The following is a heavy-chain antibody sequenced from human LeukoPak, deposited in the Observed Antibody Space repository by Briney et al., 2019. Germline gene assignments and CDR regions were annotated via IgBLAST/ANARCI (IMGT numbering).Heavy chain of an antibody. CDR2: ISNDGSNQ. D-gene: IGHD6-19*01. V-gene: IGHV3-30*04. Sequence: GGSLRLSCAASGFTVTSNPMHWVRQTPGKGLEWVALISNDGSNQQYSDSVSGRFTLSRDTSKNTVYLQMNSLRGDDTAVYYCARERGSSGRAGWFDSWGQGTLVTVSS. CDR3: ARERGSSGRAGWFDS. J-gene: IGHJ5*01. CDR1: GFTVTSNP.